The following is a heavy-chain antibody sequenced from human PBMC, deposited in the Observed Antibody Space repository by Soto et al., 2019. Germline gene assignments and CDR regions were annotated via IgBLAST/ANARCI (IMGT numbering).Heavy chain of an antibody. CDR3: ARAGYCSGGSCYSEWFDP. J-gene: IGHJ5*02. D-gene: IGHD2-15*01. V-gene: IGHV4-30-2*01. CDR1: GGSISSGGYS. CDR2: IYHSGST. Sequence: QLQLQESGSGLVKPSQTLSLTCAVSGGSISSGGYSWSWIRQPPGKGLEWIGYIYHSGSTYYNPSLKSRVTISVDRANTQFSLKLSSVPAADTAVYSCARAGYCSGGSCYSEWFDPWGQGTLVTVSS.